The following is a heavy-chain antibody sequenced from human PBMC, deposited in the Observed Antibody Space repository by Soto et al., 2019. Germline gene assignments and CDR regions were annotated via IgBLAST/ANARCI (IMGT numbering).Heavy chain of an antibody. J-gene: IGHJ5*02. CDR3: ARDFGYCRSGSCYREWGDP. CDR1: GYTFTTHG. V-gene: IGHV1-18*01. D-gene: IGHD2-2*03. CDR2: VSGDNGHT. Sequence: QVQLVQSGAEVKKPGASVKVSCKASGYTFTTHGISWVRQAPGQGLEWMGWVSGDNGHTNYAQSLQGRVTMTTDTTTNTAEMGLMSLRSDDTAVYDCARDFGYCRSGSCYREWGDPWGQGTLVTVSS.